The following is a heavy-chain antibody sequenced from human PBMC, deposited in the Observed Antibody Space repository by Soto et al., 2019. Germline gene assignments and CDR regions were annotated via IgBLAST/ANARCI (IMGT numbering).Heavy chain of an antibody. D-gene: IGHD2-21*02. CDR1: GFSLSTHW. CDR2: INGDGSQT. V-gene: IGHV3-74*01. J-gene: IGHJ4*02. CDR3: TSRPSGMTYHAVFDF. Sequence: GGSLRLSCAASGFSLSTHWMHWVRQVPGKGLVWVSRINGDGSQTTYADSVRGRLTVSRDNAKNTLYLQMNSLRAEDTAVYYCTSRPSGMTYHAVFDFWGQGTLVTVSS.